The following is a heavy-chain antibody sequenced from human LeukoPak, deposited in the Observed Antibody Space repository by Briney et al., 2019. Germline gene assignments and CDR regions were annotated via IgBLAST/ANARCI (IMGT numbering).Heavy chain of an antibody. D-gene: IGHD3-3*01. CDR2: ISAYNGNT. Sequence: ASVKVSCKASGYTFTSYGISWVRQAPGQGPEWMGWISAYNGNTNYAQKFQGRVTMTTDTSTSTAYMELRSLRSDDTAVYYCAKPPRGYYENYMDVWGKGTTVTVSS. V-gene: IGHV1-18*01. J-gene: IGHJ6*03. CDR1: GYTFTSYG. CDR3: AKPPRGYYENYMDV.